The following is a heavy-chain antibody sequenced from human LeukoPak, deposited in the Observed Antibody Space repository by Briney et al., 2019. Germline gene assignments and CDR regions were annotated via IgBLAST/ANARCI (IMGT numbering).Heavy chain of an antibody. CDR3: ARNYDFWSGYYYFDY. CDR2: IYHSGST. CDR1: GYSISSGYY. V-gene: IGHV4-38-2*02. D-gene: IGHD3-3*01. Sequence: PSETLSLTCTVSGYSISSGYYWGWIRQPPGKGLEWIGSIYHSGSTYYNPSLKSRVTISVDTSKNQFSLKLSSVTAADTAVYYFARNYDFWSGYYYFDYWGQGTLVTVSS. J-gene: IGHJ4*02.